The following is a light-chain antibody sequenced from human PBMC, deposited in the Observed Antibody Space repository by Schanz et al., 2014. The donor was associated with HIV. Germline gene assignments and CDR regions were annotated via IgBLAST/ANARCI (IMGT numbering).Light chain of an antibody. V-gene: IGLV1-40*01. J-gene: IGLJ2*01. CDR1: SSNIGADYD. Sequence: QSVLTQPPSVSGAPGQRVAISCTGNSSNIGADYDLHWYQQLPGTAPKLLIYRPSGVPDRFSASKSDTSGSLAITGLQAEDEADYYCQSFDSSLSVVVFGGGTKLTVL. CDR3: QSFDSSLSVVV.